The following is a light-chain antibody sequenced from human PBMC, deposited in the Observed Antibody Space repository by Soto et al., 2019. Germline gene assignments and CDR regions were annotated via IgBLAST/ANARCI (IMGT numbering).Light chain of an antibody. CDR2: LAT. J-gene: IGKJ1*01. CDR3: QKYNSAPWT. V-gene: IGKV1-27*01. CDR1: QGISNN. Sequence: DIQMTQSPSSLSASVGDRVTITCRASQGISNNLAWFQQKPGKVPKLLLYLATTLQSGIPSRFSGSGSGTDFTLTISSLQPEDVATDYCQKYNSAPWTFGQGTRVEI.